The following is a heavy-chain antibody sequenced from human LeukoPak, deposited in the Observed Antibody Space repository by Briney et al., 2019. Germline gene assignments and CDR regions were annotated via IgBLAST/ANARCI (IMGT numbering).Heavy chain of an antibody. Sequence: PSETLSLTCTVSVGCISSYDWSWLRQPPGKGLEWVGYIYYSGSTNYNPSLKSRATISVDTSKNQFSLKLSSVTAEDRAEDYCALGPYCGCTSYHGWYVDYWGQGTLVTVSS. CDR2: IYYSGST. J-gene: IGHJ4*02. D-gene: IGHD2-2*01. CDR3: ALGPYCGCTSYHGWYVDY. CDR1: VGCISSYD. V-gene: IGHV4-59*01.